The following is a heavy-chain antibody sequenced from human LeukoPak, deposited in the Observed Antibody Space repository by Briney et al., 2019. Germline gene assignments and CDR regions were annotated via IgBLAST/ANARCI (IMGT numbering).Heavy chain of an antibody. CDR1: GYTFTSYG. Sequence: ASVKVSCKASGYTFTSYGISWVRQAPGKGLEWMGWISAYNGNTNYAQKLQGRVTITTDTYTSTAYMELRSLTSDDTSVYYCARVIGSPPYYYYYYMDVWGKGTTVTVSS. CDR3: ARVIGSPPYYYYYYMDV. CDR2: ISAYNGNT. J-gene: IGHJ6*03. D-gene: IGHD3-10*01. V-gene: IGHV1-18*01.